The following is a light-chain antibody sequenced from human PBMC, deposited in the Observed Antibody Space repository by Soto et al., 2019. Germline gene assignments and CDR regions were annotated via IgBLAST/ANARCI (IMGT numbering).Light chain of an antibody. CDR3: QQYGNSPPYT. V-gene: IGKV3-20*01. CDR2: GAS. CDR1: QSVSSSY. J-gene: IGKJ2*01. Sequence: EIVLTQSPGTLSLSPGERATLSCRASQSVSSSYLAWYQQKPGQAPRLLIYGASSRATGIPDRLSGSGSGTDFTFTISRLEPEDFAFYYCQQYGNSPPYTFGQGTKLEIK.